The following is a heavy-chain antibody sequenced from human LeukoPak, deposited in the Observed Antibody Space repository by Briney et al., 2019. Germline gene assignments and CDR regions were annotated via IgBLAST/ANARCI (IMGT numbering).Heavy chain of an antibody. CDR1: GGSISSSSYY. CDR2: IYYSGRT. CDR3: ASYNSGGYDVSDY. Sequence: SETLSLTCTVSGGSISSSSYYWGWIRQTPGKGLEWIGSIYYSGRTYYNPSLEGRVTISADTSRNKFSRDLRSVTAADTAVYYCASYNSGGYDVSDYWGQGTLVTVSS. V-gene: IGHV4-39*01. D-gene: IGHD6-19*01. J-gene: IGHJ4*02.